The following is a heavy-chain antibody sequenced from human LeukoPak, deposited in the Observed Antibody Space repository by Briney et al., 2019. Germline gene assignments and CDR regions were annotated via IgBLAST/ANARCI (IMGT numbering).Heavy chain of an antibody. CDR2: VYYSGNT. V-gene: IGHV4-39*07. Sequence: SETLSLTCTVSGGSISSSGSYWGWIRQPPGKGLEWIGSVYYSGNTYNPSLKSRVTISVDTSKNQVSLNLTSVNAADTAIYYCARVMAARREDLNWFDPWGQGTLVTVSS. CDR1: GGSISSSGSY. D-gene: IGHD6-6*01. J-gene: IGHJ5*02. CDR3: ARVMAARREDLNWFDP.